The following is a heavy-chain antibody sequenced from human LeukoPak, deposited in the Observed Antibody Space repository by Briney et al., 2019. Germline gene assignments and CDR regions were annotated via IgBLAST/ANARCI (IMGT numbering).Heavy chain of an antibody. J-gene: IGHJ3*02. V-gene: IGHV1-8*03. CDR2: MNPNSGNT. CDR1: GYTFTSYD. D-gene: IGHD5-12*01. CDR3: ARGRLSPTGSFSRRSYAFDI. Sequence: ASVKVSCKASGYTFTSYDINWVRQATGQGLEWMGWMNPNSGNTGYAQKFQGRVTITRNTSISTAYMELSSLRSEDTAVYYCARGRLSPTGSFSRRSYAFDIWGQGTMVTVSS.